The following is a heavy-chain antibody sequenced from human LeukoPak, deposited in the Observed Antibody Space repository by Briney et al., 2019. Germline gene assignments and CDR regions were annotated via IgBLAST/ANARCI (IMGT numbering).Heavy chain of an antibody. CDR3: ARGRRSDY. Sequence: SETLSLTCAVYGGSFSGYYWSWIRQPPGKGLEWIGEINHSGSTNYNPSLKSRVTISVDTSKNQFSLKLSSVTAADTAVYYCARGRRSDYWGQGTLVTVSS. CDR1: GGSFSGYY. V-gene: IGHV4-34*01. J-gene: IGHJ4*02. CDR2: INHSGST.